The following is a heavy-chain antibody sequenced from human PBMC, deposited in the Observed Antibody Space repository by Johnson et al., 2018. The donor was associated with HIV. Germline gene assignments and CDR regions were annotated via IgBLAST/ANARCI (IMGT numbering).Heavy chain of an antibody. CDR1: KLIFRTYW. CDR2: IKQDGSEK. D-gene: IGHD6-6*01. V-gene: IGHV3-7*05. Sequence: VQVVESGGGLVQPGGSLRLSCAASKLIFRTYWMTWVRQVPGKGLEWVANIKQDGSEKYYVDSVKGRFTISRDNAKNSLYVQMNSLRAEDTAVYYCARDPEIAARADAFDIWGQGTMVTVSS. J-gene: IGHJ3*02. CDR3: ARDPEIAARADAFDI.